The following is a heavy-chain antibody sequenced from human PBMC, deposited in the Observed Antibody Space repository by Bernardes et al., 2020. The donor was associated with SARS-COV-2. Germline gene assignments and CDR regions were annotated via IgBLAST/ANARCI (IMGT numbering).Heavy chain of an antibody. Sequence: SETLSLTCAVSGVSVSHNNWWTWVRQPPGQGLEWIGEIYHSGSTNYNSSLKSRVTMSIDKSQNHFSLKLSSVTAADTAVYYCACPGGYRSGTCWGPGTLVTVSS. V-gene: IGHV4-4*02. CDR3: ACPGGYRSGTC. CDR2: IYHSGST. CDR1: GVSVSHNNW. D-gene: IGHD3-16*02. J-gene: IGHJ4*02.